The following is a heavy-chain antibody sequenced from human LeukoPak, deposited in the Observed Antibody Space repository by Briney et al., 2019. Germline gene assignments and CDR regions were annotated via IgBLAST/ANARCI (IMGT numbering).Heavy chain of an antibody. CDR3: ARDTLTEILTAYRYWYFDL. J-gene: IGHJ2*01. CDR1: GFTFNIYA. CDR2: INQDGSEK. Sequence: GGSLRLSCAASGFTFNIYAMNWVRQAPGRGLEWVANINQDGSEKYFVDSVKGRFTISRDNAKNSLYLQMDSLRAGDTAVYYCARDTLTEILTAYRYWYFDLWGRGTLVTVSS. V-gene: IGHV3-7*04. D-gene: IGHD3-9*01.